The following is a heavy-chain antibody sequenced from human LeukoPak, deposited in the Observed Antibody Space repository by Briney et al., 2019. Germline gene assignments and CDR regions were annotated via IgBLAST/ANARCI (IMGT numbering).Heavy chain of an antibody. CDR2: IHYSGRI. V-gene: IGHV4-39*01. J-gene: IGHJ4*02. CDR1: GGSISSNNYY. D-gene: IGHD5-18*01. Sequence: PSETLSLTCTVSGGSISSNNYYWGCIRQPPGKGLEWIGAIHYSGRIYYNPSLKSRITMSVDTSKNQFSLKLNSVTAADTAVYYCARLQLWFSGVDYWGQGTLVTVSS. CDR3: ARLQLWFSGVDY.